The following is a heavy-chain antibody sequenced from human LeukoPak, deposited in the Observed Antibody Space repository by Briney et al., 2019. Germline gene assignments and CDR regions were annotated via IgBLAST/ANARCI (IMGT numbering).Heavy chain of an antibody. V-gene: IGHV3-21*01. CDR1: GFTFSSYS. Sequence: GGSLRLSCALSGFTFSSYSMNWVRQAPGKGLEWVSSISSSSSYIYYADSVKGRFTISRDNAKNSLYLQMTSLRAEDTAVYYCARDLGYYRADYWGQGTLVTASS. J-gene: IGHJ4*02. CDR2: ISSSSSYI. D-gene: IGHD1-26*01. CDR3: ARDLGYYRADY.